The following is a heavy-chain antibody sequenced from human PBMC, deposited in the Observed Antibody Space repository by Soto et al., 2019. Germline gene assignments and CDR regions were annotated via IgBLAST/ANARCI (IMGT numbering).Heavy chain of an antibody. Sequence: QVQLVESGGGVVQPGRSLRLSCAASGFTFSSYGMHWVRQAPGKGLEWVAVISYDGSNKYYADSVKGRFTISRDNSKNTLYLQMNSLRAEDTAVYYRAKETYSGPLVYWGQGTLVTVSS. V-gene: IGHV3-30*18. CDR1: GFTFSSYG. D-gene: IGHD2-15*01. CDR3: AKETYSGPLVY. CDR2: ISYDGSNK. J-gene: IGHJ4*02.